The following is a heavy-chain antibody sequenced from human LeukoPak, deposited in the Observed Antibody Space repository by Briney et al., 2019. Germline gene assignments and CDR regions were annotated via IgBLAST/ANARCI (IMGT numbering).Heavy chain of an antibody. D-gene: IGHD6-19*01. CDR2: INPNSGGT. Sequence: GAPVKVSCKASGYTFTGYYMHWVRQAPGQGLEWMGWINPNSGGTNYAQKFQGRVTMTRDTSISTAYMELSRLRSDDTAVYYCARVAQLVHIAVAGDFDYWGQGTLVTVSS. V-gene: IGHV1-2*02. J-gene: IGHJ4*02. CDR3: ARVAQLVHIAVAGDFDY. CDR1: GYTFTGYY.